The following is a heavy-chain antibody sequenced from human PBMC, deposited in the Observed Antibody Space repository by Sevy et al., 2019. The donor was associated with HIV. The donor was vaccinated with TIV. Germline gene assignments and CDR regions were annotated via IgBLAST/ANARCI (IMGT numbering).Heavy chain of an antibody. Sequence: SETLSLTCSVSGGPISSYYWSWIRQPPGKRLEWIGYIHYSGSTNYNPSLNSRLTISVDTSKNQFSLRLTSVTAADTAVYYCARAPPVRSGDDSLNWFDTWGQGILVTVSS. J-gene: IGHJ5*02. D-gene: IGHD5-12*01. CDR3: ARAPPVRSGDDSLNWFDT. CDR1: GGPISSYY. CDR2: IHYSGST. V-gene: IGHV4-59*01.